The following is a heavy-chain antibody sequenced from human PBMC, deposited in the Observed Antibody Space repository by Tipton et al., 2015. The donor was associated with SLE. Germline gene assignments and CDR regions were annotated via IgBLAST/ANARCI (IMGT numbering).Heavy chain of an antibody. CDR2: IHTGGST. CDR1: GGSVNSGSYY. J-gene: IGHJ3*02. CDR3: ARDGGSSWSLDAFDT. V-gene: IGHV4-61*02. Sequence: TLSLTCTVSGGSVNSGSYYCTWMRQPAGAGLELIGRIHTGGSTNYNPSLKSRVTISLDKSKNLFSLKLSSVTAADTAVYYCARDGGSSWSLDAFDTWGQGTMVTVSS. D-gene: IGHD6-13*01.